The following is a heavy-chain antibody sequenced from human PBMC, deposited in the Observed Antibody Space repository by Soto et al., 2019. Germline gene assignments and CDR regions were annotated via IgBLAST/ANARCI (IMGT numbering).Heavy chain of an antibody. Sequence: QVQLVQSGAEVKKPGSSVKVSCKASGSAFSDYAFSWVRQAPGQGLEWLGGIMPIFRAPDYAQKFQGRVTITADEFTRTAYMEMNSLRSEDTAVYYCASWLKGPDIGNYYYGMDVWGQGTTVTVS. V-gene: IGHV1-69*12. J-gene: IGHJ6*02. D-gene: IGHD2-15*01. CDR3: ASWLKGPDIGNYYYGMDV. CDR1: GSAFSDYA. CDR2: IMPIFRAP.